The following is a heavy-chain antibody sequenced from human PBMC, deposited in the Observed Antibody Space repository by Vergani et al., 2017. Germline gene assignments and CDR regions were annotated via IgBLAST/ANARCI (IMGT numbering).Heavy chain of an antibody. V-gene: IGHV3-30*02. Sequence: QVPLVESGGGVVQPGGSLRLSCAASGLTFSSYGMHWVRQAPGKGLEWVAFIRYDGSNKYYADSVKGRFTISRDNSKNTLYLQMNSLRAEHTAVYYCAKGHDDDSSGSYIQDWGQGTLVTVSS. J-gene: IGHJ1*01. CDR1: GLTFSSYG. D-gene: IGHD3-22*01. CDR2: IRYDGSNK. CDR3: AKGHDDDSSGSYIQD.